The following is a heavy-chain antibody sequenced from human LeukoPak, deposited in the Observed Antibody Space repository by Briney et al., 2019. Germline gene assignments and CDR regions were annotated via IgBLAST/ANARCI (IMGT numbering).Heavy chain of an antibody. CDR1: GFTFTTYS. CDR3: ARDPTSSWETAFDI. J-gene: IGHJ3*02. CDR2: ISSGSSAI. Sequence: GGSLRLSCEASGFTFTTYSMTWVRQAPGKGLEWVSIISSGSSAIFSADALKGRFTISRDDAKNLLYLDMNSLRAEDTAVYYCARDPTSSWETAFDIWGQGTMVTVSS. V-gene: IGHV3-21*01. D-gene: IGHD1-26*01.